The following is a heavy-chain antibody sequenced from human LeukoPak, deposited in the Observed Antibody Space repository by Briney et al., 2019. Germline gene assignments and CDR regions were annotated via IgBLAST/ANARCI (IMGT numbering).Heavy chain of an antibody. CDR3: GRHLESPYSGGYGY. CDR2: ISYTGST. V-gene: IGHV4-59*08. J-gene: IGHJ4*02. CDR1: GGSISSYY. D-gene: IGHD1-26*01. Sequence: SETLSLTCTVSGGSISSYYWSWIRQPPGKGLEWIGYISYTGSTNYNPSLMSRITMSVDTSKNQFSLKMSSVTAADTAVYYCGRHLESPYSGGYGYWGQGTLVTVSS.